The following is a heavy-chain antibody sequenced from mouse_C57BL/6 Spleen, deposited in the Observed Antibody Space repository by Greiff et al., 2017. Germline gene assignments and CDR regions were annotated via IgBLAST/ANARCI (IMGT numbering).Heavy chain of an antibody. Sequence: EVKLMESGPGLVKPSQSLSLTCSVTGYSITSGYYWNWIRQFPGNKLEWMGYISYDGSNNYNPSLKNRISITRDTSKNQFFLKLNSVTTEDTATYYCARTDDYVWFAYWGQGTLVTVSA. J-gene: IGHJ3*01. CDR3: ARTDDYVWFAY. V-gene: IGHV3-6*01. D-gene: IGHD2-4*01. CDR2: ISYDGSN. CDR1: GYSITSGYY.